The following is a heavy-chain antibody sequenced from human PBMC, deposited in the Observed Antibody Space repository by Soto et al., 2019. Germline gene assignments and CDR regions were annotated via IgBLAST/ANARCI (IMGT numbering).Heavy chain of an antibody. CDR2: ISGSDGST. V-gene: IGHV3-23*01. J-gene: IGHJ4*02. Sequence: GGSLRLSCAASGFTFSSYAMSWVRQAPGKGLEWVSAISGSDGSTYYADSVKGRFTISRDNSKNTLYLQMNSLRAEDTAVYYCAKSLDEYYYGSGPHYWGQGTLVTVSS. D-gene: IGHD3-10*01. CDR3: AKSLDEYYYGSGPHY. CDR1: GFTFSSYA.